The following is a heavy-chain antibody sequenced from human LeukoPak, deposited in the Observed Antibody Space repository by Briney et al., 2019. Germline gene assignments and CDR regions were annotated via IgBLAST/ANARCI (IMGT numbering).Heavy chain of an antibody. CDR3: AREYSSGLNWFDP. D-gene: IGHD6-19*01. J-gene: IGHJ5*02. CDR1: GGSINNCY. V-gene: IGHV4-59*01. CDR2: IYYNGNT. Sequence: SETLSLTCTLSGGSINNCYWSWIRQPPGKGLEWIGYIYYNGNTNYNPSLKSRVTISVDTSKNQFSLKLSSVTVADTAVYFCAREYSSGLNWFDPWGQGTLVTVSS.